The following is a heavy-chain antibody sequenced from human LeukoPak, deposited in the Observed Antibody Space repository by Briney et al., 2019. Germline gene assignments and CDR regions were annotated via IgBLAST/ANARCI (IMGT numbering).Heavy chain of an antibody. J-gene: IGHJ5*02. CDR3: TRYDSTRFDP. CDR1: GFTFSGYG. Sequence: GGTLRLSCAASGFTFSGYGMQWVRQARGKGLEWVTGIAYDGTRKHYAGSVKGRFTISRDNSRNTMDLQMNSLRVEDTAVYHCTRYDSTRFDPWGQGTLVIVSA. CDR2: IAYDGTRK. D-gene: IGHD3-3*01. V-gene: IGHV3-30*03.